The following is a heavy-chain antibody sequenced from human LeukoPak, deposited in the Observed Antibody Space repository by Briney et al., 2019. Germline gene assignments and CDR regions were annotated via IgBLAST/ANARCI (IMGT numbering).Heavy chain of an antibody. Sequence: GGSLRLSCAASGFVFSSYAMSWVRQTPARGLEWVSSLRGDGETFYADSVKGRFTLSRDDSKNTLYLQMNSLRAEDTAVYYCAREGRIGAFDIWGQGTMVTVSS. V-gene: IGHV3-23*01. CDR2: LRGDGET. CDR1: GFVFSSYA. J-gene: IGHJ3*02. CDR3: AREGRIGAFDI.